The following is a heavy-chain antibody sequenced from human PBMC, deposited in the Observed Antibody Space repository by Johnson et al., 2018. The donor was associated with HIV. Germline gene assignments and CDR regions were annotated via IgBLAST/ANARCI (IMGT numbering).Heavy chain of an antibody. D-gene: IGHD1-26*01. CDR3: AKSGFSGSYQGAYDI. CDR1: GFTFSDYY. J-gene: IGHJ3*02. Sequence: QVQLVESGGGLVQPGRSLRLSCAASGFTFSDYYMSWIRQAPGKGLEWVAFIRHDGNNKYYADSVKGRFTISRDNSKNTLYLQMNSLRAEDTAVYYCAKSGFSGSYQGAYDIWGQGTMVTVSS. V-gene: IGHV3-30*02. CDR2: IRHDGNNK.